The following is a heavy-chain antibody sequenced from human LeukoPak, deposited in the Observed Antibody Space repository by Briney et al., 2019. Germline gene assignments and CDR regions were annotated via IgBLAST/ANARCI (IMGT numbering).Heavy chain of an antibody. J-gene: IGHJ4*02. Sequence: SETLSLTCTVSGGSISSGSYYWSWIRQPAGKGLEWIGRIYTSGSTNYNPSLKSRVTISVDTSKNQFSLKLSSVTAADTAVYYCARDRNGDYRFDYWGQGTPVTVSS. D-gene: IGHD4-17*01. CDR3: ARDRNGDYRFDY. V-gene: IGHV4-61*02. CDR2: IYTSGST. CDR1: GGSISSGSYY.